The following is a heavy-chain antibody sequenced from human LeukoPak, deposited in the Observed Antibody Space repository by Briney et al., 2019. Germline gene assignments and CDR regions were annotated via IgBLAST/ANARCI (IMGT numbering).Heavy chain of an antibody. CDR2: ISGSGGST. CDR3: TKRSSTVTPKTYYFDY. D-gene: IGHD4-17*01. V-gene: IGHV3-23*01. CDR1: GFTFTSYA. Sequence: GGSLRLSCVASGFTFTSYAMSWVRQAPGKGREWVSAISGSGGSTYYADSVKGRFTISRDTSKNTLYLQMNSLRADDTAVYYCTKRSSTVTPKTYYFDYWGQGTLVTVSS. J-gene: IGHJ4*02.